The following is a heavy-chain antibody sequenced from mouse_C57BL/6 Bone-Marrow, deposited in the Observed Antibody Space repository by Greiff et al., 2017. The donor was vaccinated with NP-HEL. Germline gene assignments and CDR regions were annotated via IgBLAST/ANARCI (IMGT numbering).Heavy chain of an antibody. J-gene: IGHJ3*01. V-gene: IGHV1-15*01. Sequence: ESGAELVRPGASVTLSCKASGYTFTDYEMHWVKQTPVHGLEWIGAIDPETGGTAYNQKFKGKAILTADKSSSTAYMALRSLTSEDSAVYYCTRDYSNSFAYWGQGTLVTVSA. CDR3: TRDYSNSFAY. CDR2: IDPETGGT. D-gene: IGHD2-5*01. CDR1: GYTFTDYE.